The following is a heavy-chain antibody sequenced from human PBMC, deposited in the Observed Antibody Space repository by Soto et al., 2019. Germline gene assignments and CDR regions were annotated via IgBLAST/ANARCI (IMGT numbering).Heavy chain of an antibody. CDR1: GFTFSSYW. CDR2: IKDDEFDK. Sequence: EVQLVESGGGLVQPGGSLRLSCAASGFTFSSYWMSWVRQAPGKGLEWVASIKDDEFDKRYVDSVNGRFTISRDNAKNALYLQMNSLRAEDTAVYYCLRVRGWNFDPWGQGAVVTVSS. J-gene: IGHJ5*02. D-gene: IGHD1-7*01. CDR3: LRVRGWNFDP. V-gene: IGHV3-7*04.